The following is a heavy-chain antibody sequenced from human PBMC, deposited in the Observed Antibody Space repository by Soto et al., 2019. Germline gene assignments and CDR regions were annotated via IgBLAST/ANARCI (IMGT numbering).Heavy chain of an antibody. CDR2: IIPIFGTA. Sequence: GASVKVSCKASGGTFSSYAISWVRQVPGQGLEWMGGIIPIFGTANYAQKFQGRVTITADESTSTAYMELSSLRSEDTAVYYCASERVAAAGTFWFDPWGQGTLVTVSS. J-gene: IGHJ5*02. D-gene: IGHD6-13*01. V-gene: IGHV1-69*13. CDR3: ASERVAAAGTFWFDP. CDR1: GGTFSSYA.